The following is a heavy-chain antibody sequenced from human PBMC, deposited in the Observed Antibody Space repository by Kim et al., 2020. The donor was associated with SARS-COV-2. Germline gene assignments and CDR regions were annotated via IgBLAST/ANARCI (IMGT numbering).Heavy chain of an antibody. CDR3: ARGGFCGGDCPSYYYYYAMDV. CDR2: ISTSSSYT. J-gene: IGHJ6*02. V-gene: IGHV3-11*05. Sequence: GGSLRLSCAASGFTFSDFYLCWIRQAPGKGLEWVSYISTSSSYTNYADSVKGRFTISRDNAKNSLYLQMNSLRAEDTVVYYCARGGFCGGDCPSYYYYYAMDVWGQGTTVTVSS. CDR1: GFTFSDFY. D-gene: IGHD2-21*02.